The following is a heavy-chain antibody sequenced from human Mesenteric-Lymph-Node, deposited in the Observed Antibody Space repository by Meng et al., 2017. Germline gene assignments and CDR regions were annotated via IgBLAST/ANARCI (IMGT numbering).Heavy chain of an antibody. CDR1: GFTFSSYS. Sequence: GESLKISCAASGFTFSSYSMNWVRQAPGKGLEWVSSISSSSSYIYYADSVKGRFTISRDNAKNSLYLQMNSLRAEDTAVYYCARVAYYDYVWGSNRPGGSEDYWGQGALVTVSS. V-gene: IGHV3-21*01. CDR2: ISSSSSYI. CDR3: ARVAYYDYVWGSNRPGGSEDY. D-gene: IGHD3-16*02. J-gene: IGHJ4*02.